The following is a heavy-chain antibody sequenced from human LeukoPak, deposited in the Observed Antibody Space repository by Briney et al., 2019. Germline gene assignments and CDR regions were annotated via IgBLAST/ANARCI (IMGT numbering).Heavy chain of an antibody. J-gene: IGHJ6*02. CDR2: ISGDGGST. CDR1: GFTFDDYV. Sequence: PGRSLRLSCEASGFTFDDYVMHWVRQAPGKGLEWVSLISGDGGSTYYADSVKGRFTISRDNSKNSLYLQMNSLRTEDTALYYCTKNVPRKAYYYYYAMDVWGQGTTVTVSS. V-gene: IGHV3-43*02. CDR3: TKNVPRKAYYYYYAMDV.